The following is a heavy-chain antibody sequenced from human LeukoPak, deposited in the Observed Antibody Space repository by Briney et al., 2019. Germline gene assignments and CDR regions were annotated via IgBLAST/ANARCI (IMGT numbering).Heavy chain of an antibody. CDR2: INPNSGGT. CDR3: ARGITIFGVVITSDFDP. CDR1: GYTFTGYY. J-gene: IGHJ5*02. D-gene: IGHD3-3*01. Sequence: ASVKVSCKASGYTFTGYYMHWVRQAPGQGLEWMGWINPNSGGTNYAQKFQGRVTMTRDASISTAYMELSRLRYDDTAVYYCARGITIFGVVITSDFDPWGQGTLVTVSS. V-gene: IGHV1-2*02.